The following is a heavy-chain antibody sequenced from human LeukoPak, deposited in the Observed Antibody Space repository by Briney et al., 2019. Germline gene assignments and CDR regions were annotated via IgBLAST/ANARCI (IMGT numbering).Heavy chain of an antibody. J-gene: IGHJ6*03. V-gene: IGHV4-59*01. D-gene: IGHD3-22*01. CDR3: ARVGVTMIVDYYYCMDV. CDR1: GGSISSYY. CDR2: IYYSGST. Sequence: SETLSLTCTVSGGSISSYYWSWIRQPPGKGLEWIGYIYYSGSTNYNPSLKSRVTISVDTSKNQFSLKLSSVTAADTAVYYCARVGVTMIVDYYYCMDVWGKGTTVTVSS.